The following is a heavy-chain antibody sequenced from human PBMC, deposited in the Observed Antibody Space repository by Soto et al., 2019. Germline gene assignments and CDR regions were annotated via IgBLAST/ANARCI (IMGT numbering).Heavy chain of an antibody. CDR1: GYTFTAYY. Sequence: QVQLVQSGAEVKEPGDSVRVSCEASGYTFTAYYIHWVRQAPGQGLEWMGWINPKFGDTTYAQDFQDRVSMTRNMSISTVYMELSRVTSDDTAIYYCARNMDYYYGPGSGNGHGFWGQGTTVTVFS. CDR2: INPKFGDT. CDR3: ARNMDYYYGPGSGNGHGF. D-gene: IGHD3-10*01. V-gene: IGHV1-2*02. J-gene: IGHJ6*02.